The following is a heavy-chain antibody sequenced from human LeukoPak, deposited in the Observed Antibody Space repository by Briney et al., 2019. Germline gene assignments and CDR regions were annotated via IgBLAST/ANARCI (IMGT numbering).Heavy chain of an antibody. J-gene: IGHJ4*02. D-gene: IGHD4-17*01. V-gene: IGHV4-38-2*02. CDR1: GYSISSGYY. Sequence: SETLSLTCTVSGYSISSGYYWGWIRQPPGKGLEWIGSIYHSGSTNYNPSLKSRVTISVDTSKNQFSLKLSSVTAADTAVYYCARGSRGDYASYWGQGTLVTVSS. CDR3: ARGSRGDYASY. CDR2: IYHSGST.